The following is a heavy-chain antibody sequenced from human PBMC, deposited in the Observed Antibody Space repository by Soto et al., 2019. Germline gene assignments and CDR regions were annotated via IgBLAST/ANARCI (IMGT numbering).Heavy chain of an antibody. V-gene: IGHV3-7*05. CDR1: GFTFSSYW. CDR2: IKQDGSEK. J-gene: IGHJ6*02. CDR3: ARDVVSVGYSYVKRTYYYYYGMDV. Sequence: GGSLRLSCAASGFTFSSYWMSWVRQAPGKGLEWVANIKQDGSEKYYVDSVKGRFTISRDNAKNSLYLQMNSLRAEDTAVYYCARDVVSVGYSYVKRTYYYYYGMDVWGQGTTVTVSS. D-gene: IGHD5-18*01.